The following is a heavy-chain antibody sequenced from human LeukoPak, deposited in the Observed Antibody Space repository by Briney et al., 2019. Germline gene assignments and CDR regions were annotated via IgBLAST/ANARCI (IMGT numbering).Heavy chain of an antibody. J-gene: IGHJ4*02. D-gene: IGHD6-13*01. V-gene: IGHV3-21*01. Sequence: GGSLRLSCAASGFTFSSYSMNWVRQAPGKGLEWVSSISSSSSYIYYADSVKGRSTISRDNAKNSLYLQMNSLRAEDTAVYYCARDTIAAADTEADYWGQGTLVTVSS. CDR3: ARDTIAAADTEADY. CDR1: GFTFSSYS. CDR2: ISSSSSYI.